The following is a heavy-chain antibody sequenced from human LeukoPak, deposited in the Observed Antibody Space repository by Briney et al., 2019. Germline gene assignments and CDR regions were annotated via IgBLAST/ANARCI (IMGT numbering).Heavy chain of an antibody. Sequence: GSLRLSCAGSGWMHWVRQAPGKGLVWVSGINALGTATYYADSVKGRFTISRDNAKNTVSLQMSSLSAEDTAVYYCASVFDSWGQGFLVTVSS. CDR1: GW. V-gene: IGHV3-74*01. CDR2: INALGTAT. CDR3: ASVFDS. J-gene: IGHJ4*02.